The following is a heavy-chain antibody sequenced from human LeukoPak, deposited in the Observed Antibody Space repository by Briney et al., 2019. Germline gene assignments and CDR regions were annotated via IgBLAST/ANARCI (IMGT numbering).Heavy chain of an antibody. J-gene: IGHJ4*02. D-gene: IGHD4-17*01. V-gene: IGHV3-23*01. Sequence: GGPLRLPCAASGFTFSSYAMSWVRQAPGKGLEWVSAISSTGGRTYYADSVKGRFTISRDNSRNTVYLQMNSLRAEDTAVYYCAKESPYGDNRLYYFDYWGQGTLVTVSS. CDR3: AKESPYGDNRLYYFDY. CDR2: ISSTGGRT. CDR1: GFTFSSYA.